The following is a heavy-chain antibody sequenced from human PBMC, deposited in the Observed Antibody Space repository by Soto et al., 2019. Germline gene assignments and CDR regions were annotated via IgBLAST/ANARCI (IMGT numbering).Heavy chain of an antibody. D-gene: IGHD2-15*01. CDR3: ATSKGVTVVSPDSY. CDR2: IIPIFGTA. CDR1: GGTFSSYA. V-gene: IGHV1-69*12. Sequence: QVQLVQSGAEVKKPGSSVKVSCKASGGTFSSYAISWVRQAPGQGLEWMGGIIPIFGTANYAQKFQGRVTITADESASTAYMELGSLRSEDTGVYYCATSKGVTVVSPDSYWGQGTLVTVSS. J-gene: IGHJ4*02.